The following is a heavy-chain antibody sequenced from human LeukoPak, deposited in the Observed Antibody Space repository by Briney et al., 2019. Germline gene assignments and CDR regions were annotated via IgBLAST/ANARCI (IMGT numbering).Heavy chain of an antibody. CDR3: ARHYANSGADAFDI. V-gene: IGHV4-31*01. Sequence: SETLSLSCTVACGSSSSGCYYRSWIRQHPGKGLEWIGYIYYSGSTYYNPSLKSQVTMSVDTSNNQFSLKLSSVTAADTAVYYCARHYANSGADAFDIWGQGTMVTVSS. CDR1: CGSSSSGCYY. CDR2: IYYSGST. D-gene: IGHD3-22*01. J-gene: IGHJ3*02.